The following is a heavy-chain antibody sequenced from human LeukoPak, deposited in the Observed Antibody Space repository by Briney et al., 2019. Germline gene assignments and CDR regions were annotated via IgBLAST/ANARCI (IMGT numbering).Heavy chain of an antibody. CDR2: IEDDESEK. CDR1: GFTFDKYW. V-gene: IGHV3-7*01. D-gene: IGHD5-24*01. J-gene: IGHJ4*02. Sequence: PGGSLRLSCAASGFTFDKYWMSWVRQAPGKGLEWVANIEDDESEKYYVDSVKGRFTISRDNARNSLYLQMNSLRAEDTAIYYCARDLEPATIMYYFAYWGQGTPVTVSS. CDR3: ARDLEPATIMYYFAY.